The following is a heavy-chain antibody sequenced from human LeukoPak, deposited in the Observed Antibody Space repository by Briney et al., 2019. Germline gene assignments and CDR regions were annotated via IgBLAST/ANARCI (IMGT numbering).Heavy chain of an antibody. CDR2: INYSGST. D-gene: IGHD5-12*01. CDR1: GGSISSGSSS. Sequence: KPSETLSLTCTVSGGSISSGSSSWGWVRQPPGKGLEWFGNINYSGSTYYNPSLKSRVTISVDTSKSQFSLKLSSVTAADTAVYYCARRDSAYGARLDYWGQGTLVTVSS. V-gene: IGHV4-39*01. CDR3: ARRDSAYGARLDY. J-gene: IGHJ4*02.